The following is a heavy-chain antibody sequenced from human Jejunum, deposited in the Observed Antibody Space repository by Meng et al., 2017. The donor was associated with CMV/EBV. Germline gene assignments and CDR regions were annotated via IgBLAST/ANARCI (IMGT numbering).Heavy chain of an antibody. V-gene: IGHV3-21*01. CDR2: ITGSSFYI. Sequence: RLSCAAPGFMFSGYSMNWVRQAPGKGLEWVSSITGSSFYIYYADSVKGRFTISRDNAKNSLYLQMNSLRAEDTAVYYCVTSERYDYWGQGTLVTVSS. D-gene: IGHD1-1*01. J-gene: IGHJ4*02. CDR1: GFMFSGYS. CDR3: VTSERYDY.